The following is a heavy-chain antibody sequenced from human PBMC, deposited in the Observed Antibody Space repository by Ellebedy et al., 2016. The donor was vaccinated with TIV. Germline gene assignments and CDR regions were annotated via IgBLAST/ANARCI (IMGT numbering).Heavy chain of an antibody. CDR2: INPNSGGT. CDR3: ARGTHQSITIFGVVRRIYYYYGMDV. J-gene: IGHJ6*02. V-gene: IGHV1-2*04. D-gene: IGHD3-3*01. CDR1: GYTFTGYY. Sequence: AASVKVSCKASGYTFTGYYMHWARQAPGQGLEWMGWINPNSGGTNYAQKFQGWVTMTRDTSISTAYMELSRLRSDDTAVYYCARGTHQSITIFGVVRRIYYYYGMDVWGQGTTVTVSS.